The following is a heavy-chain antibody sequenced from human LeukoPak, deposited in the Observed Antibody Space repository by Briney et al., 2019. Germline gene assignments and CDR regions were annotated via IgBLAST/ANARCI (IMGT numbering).Heavy chain of an antibody. CDR1: GGSISTTSYY. CDR3: ARRGPLRDGYNYS. J-gene: IGHJ4*02. D-gene: IGHD5-24*01. CDR2: IYYIGST. V-gene: IGHV4-39*01. Sequence: SETLSVTCTVSGGSISTTSYYWGWIRQPPGKGLEWIGNIYYIGSTYYNPSLQSRVTISVDTSKNQFSLKLSSVTAADTAVYYCARRGPLRDGYNYSWGQGTLVIVSS.